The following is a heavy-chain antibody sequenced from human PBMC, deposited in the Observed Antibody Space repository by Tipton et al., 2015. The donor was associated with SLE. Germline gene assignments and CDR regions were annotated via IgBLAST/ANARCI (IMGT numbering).Heavy chain of an antibody. CDR3: ARLSQSEHIVVRFDY. D-gene: IGHD2-21*01. CDR1: GGSISSYY. J-gene: IGHJ4*02. Sequence: TLSLTCTVSGGSISSYYWNWIRQPPGKGLEWIGCIYYSGSTYYNPSLKSRVTISVDTSKNQFSLKLSSVTAADTAVYYCARLSQSEHIVVRFDYWGQGTLVTVSS. CDR2: IYYSGST. V-gene: IGHV4-59*12.